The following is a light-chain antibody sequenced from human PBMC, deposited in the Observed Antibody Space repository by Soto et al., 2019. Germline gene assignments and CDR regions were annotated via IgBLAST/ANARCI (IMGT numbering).Light chain of an antibody. Sequence: QSVLTRPPSASGTPGQRVSISCSGSRSNIGRNYVYWYQQLPGTAPKLLIQRNNERPSGVPDRFSGSKSGTSVSLAISGLRSEDEATYYCAAWDDTLNGQVFGGGTKLTVL. V-gene: IGLV1-47*01. CDR1: RSNIGRNY. CDR3: AAWDDTLNGQV. J-gene: IGLJ3*02. CDR2: RNN.